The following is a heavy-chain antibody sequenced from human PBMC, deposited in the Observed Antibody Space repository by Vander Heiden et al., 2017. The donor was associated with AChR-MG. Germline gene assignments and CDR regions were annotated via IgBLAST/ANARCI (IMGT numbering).Heavy chain of an antibody. D-gene: IGHD4-4*01. CDR1: GYTFTGHS. CDR2: IDPNSGVT. Sequence: QVQLVQSGAEVKKPGASVKVSCKASGYTFTGHSIHWVLQAPGQGLEWMGRIDPNSGVTNYAQTFQGRVTLTRDTSNTTAHMELHSLKSDDTAVYYCARASWSYRNSFDIWGQGTMLTVTS. J-gene: IGHJ3*02. V-gene: IGHV1-2*06. CDR3: ARASWSYRNSFDI.